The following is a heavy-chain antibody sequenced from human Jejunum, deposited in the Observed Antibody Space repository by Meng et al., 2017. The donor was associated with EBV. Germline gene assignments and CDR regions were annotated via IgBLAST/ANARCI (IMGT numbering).Heavy chain of an antibody. J-gene: IGHJ4*02. Sequence: QVQLEEAGAGVVKRTGTLSLTCAVSGGSITSTNWWSWVRQPPGKGLEWIGEIHHSRRTPYPPSLHSRVTISVAKSHPHFSLELRSVPAADTAVYFCASVGYYDSSGSFPDYWGQGTLVTVSS. CDR3: ASVGYYDSSGSFPDY. V-gene: IGHV4-4*01. D-gene: IGHD3-22*01. CDR2: IHHSRRT. CDR1: GGSITSTNW.